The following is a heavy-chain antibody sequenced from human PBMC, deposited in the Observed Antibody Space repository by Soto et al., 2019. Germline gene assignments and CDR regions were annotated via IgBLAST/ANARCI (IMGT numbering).Heavy chain of an antibody. CDR1: GGSISSSSYY. J-gene: IGHJ4*02. D-gene: IGHD2-21*02. CDR2: IYYSGST. CDR3: ARTAAVYFDY. V-gene: IGHV4-39*01. Sequence: QLQLQESGPGLVKPSETLSLTCTVSGGSISSSSYYWGWIRQPPGKGLEWIGSIYYSGSTYYNPYLKSRATIPVDTSKNQFSLKLSSVTAADTAVYYCARTAAVYFDYWGQGTLVTVSS.